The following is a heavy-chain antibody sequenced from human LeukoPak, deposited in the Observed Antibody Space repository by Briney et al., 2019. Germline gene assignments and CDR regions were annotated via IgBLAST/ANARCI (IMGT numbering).Heavy chain of an antibody. CDR1: GFTFSSYA. Sequence: GGSLRLSGAASGFTFSSYAMHWVRQAPGKGLEWVAVISYDGSNKYYADSVKGRFTISRDNSKNTLYLQMNSLRAEDTAVYYCARDPKGYSSSWTFDYWGQGTLVTVSS. CDR2: ISYDGSNK. D-gene: IGHD6-13*01. CDR3: ARDPKGYSSSWTFDY. V-gene: IGHV3-30*01. J-gene: IGHJ4*02.